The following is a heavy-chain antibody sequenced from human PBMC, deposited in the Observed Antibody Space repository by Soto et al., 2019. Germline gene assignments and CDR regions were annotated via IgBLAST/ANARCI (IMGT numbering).Heavy chain of an antibody. CDR3: ATGVTGYGRGWADKPLDS. J-gene: IGHJ5*01. V-gene: IGHV3-30-3*01. Sequence: GGSLRLSCAGSGFTFSSYAMHWVRQAPGKGLEWVAVISYDDGSYKYYADSVKGRLTMFKDQSESETTFFFLMDTLKRDDTAVYHCATGVTGYGRGWADKPLDSWGRGTLVTVSS. D-gene: IGHD6-19*01. CDR1: GFTFSSYA. CDR2: ISYDDGSYK.